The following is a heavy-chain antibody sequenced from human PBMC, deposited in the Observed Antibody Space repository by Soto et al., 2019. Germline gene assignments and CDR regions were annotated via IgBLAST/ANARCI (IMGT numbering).Heavy chain of an antibody. CDR3: GAKYYVIFY. Sequence: GESLKVSCKASGYSFSNYWVGWVRQMPGKGLEWMGIIYPGDSDTKYSPSFQGQVTISADKSITTAYLQWSSLKASDTALYYYGAKYYVIFYWRQGTLVTVSS. CDR2: IYPGDSDT. V-gene: IGHV5-51*01. D-gene: IGHD3-9*01. J-gene: IGHJ4*02. CDR1: GYSFSNYW.